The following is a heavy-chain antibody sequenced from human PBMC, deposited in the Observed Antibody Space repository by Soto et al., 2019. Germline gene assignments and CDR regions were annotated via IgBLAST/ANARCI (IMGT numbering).Heavy chain of an antibody. J-gene: IGHJ4*02. Sequence: KPSETLSLTCTVSGGSISSGGYYWSWIRQHPGKGLEWIGYIYYSGSTYYNPSLKSRVTISVDTSKNQFSLKLSSVTAADTAVYYCAVSTYYYDSSGPRGAAYFDYWGQGTLVTVSS. CDR3: AVSTYYYDSSGPRGAAYFDY. D-gene: IGHD3-22*01. CDR2: IYYSGST. V-gene: IGHV4-31*03. CDR1: GGSISSGGYY.